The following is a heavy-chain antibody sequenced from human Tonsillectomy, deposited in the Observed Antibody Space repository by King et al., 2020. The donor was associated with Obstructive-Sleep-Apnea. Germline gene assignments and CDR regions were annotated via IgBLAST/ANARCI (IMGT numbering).Heavy chain of an antibody. CDR2: LSASGGST. D-gene: IGHD2-2*01. J-gene: IGHJ4*02. V-gene: IGHV3-23*04. Sequence: VQLVESGGDLVQPGGSLRLSCAASGFSFRNYAMSWVRQAPGKGLEWVSALSASGGSTYYADSVKGRFTISRDNSKNTLYLQMNSLGAEDTAVYYCAKEMGYGSSARCSPFDYWGQGTLVTVSS. CDR3: AKEMGYGSSARCSPFDY. CDR1: GFSFRNYA.